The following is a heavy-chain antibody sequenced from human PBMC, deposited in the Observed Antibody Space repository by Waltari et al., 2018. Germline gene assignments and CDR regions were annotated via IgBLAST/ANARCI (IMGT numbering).Heavy chain of an antibody. V-gene: IGHV4-39*01. J-gene: IGHJ4*02. CDR2: IYYSGST. CDR1: GGSISSSSYY. Sequence: QLQLQESGPGLVKPSETLFLTCTVSGGSISSSSYYWGWIRQPPGRGLELIGSIYYSGSTYYNPSLKSRVTISVDTSKNQFSLKLSSVTAADTAVYYCARLERNYYGSGSFDYWGQGTLVTVSS. D-gene: IGHD3-10*01. CDR3: ARLERNYYGSGSFDY.